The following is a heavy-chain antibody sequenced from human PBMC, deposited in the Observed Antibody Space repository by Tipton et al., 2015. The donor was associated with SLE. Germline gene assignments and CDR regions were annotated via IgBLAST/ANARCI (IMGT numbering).Heavy chain of an antibody. CDR1: GGSISSSSYY. D-gene: IGHD3-9*01. J-gene: IGHJ4*02. Sequence: TLSLTCTVSGGSISSSSYYWGWIRQPPGKGLEWIGSIYYSGSTYYNPSLKSRVTISVDTSKNQFSLKLSSVTAADTAVYYCARKTYTSLTFDYWGQGTLVTASS. V-gene: IGHV4-39*01. CDR2: IYYSGST. CDR3: ARKTYTSLTFDY.